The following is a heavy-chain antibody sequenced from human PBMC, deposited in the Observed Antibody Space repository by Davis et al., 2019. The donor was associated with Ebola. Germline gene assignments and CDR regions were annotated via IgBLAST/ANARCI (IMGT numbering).Heavy chain of an antibody. CDR2: VSYDGSNT. Sequence: GESLKISCAASGFVFSSYAMHWVRQAPGKGLEWVAAVSYDGSNTYYADSVKGRFTVSRDNSKNTLCLQMDSLRPEDTAVYYCAREVVVAATANPPLDYWGQGTLVTVSS. CDR3: AREVVVAATANPPLDY. V-gene: IGHV3-30-3*01. CDR1: GFVFSSYA. J-gene: IGHJ4*02. D-gene: IGHD2-15*01.